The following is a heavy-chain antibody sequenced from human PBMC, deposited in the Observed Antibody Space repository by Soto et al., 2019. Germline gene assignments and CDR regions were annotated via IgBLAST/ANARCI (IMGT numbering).Heavy chain of an antibody. CDR1: GGTFSSYA. D-gene: IGHD1-7*01. CDR2: IIPIFGTA. V-gene: IGHV1-69*13. J-gene: IGHJ6*02. Sequence: GASVKVSCKASGGTFSSYAISWVRQAPGQGLEWMGGIIPIFGTANYAQKFQGRVTITADEPTSTASMELSSLRSEDTAVYYCARGGTSLSRGSSYYYGMDVWGQGTTVTVPS. CDR3: ARGGTSLSRGSSYYYGMDV.